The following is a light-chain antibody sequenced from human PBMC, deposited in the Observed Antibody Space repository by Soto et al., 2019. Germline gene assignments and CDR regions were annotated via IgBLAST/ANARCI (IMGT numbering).Light chain of an antibody. J-gene: IGLJ1*01. CDR1: SSDVGSDNL. V-gene: IGLV2-23*02. Sequence: QSVLTQPASVPGSPGQSITISCTGTSSDVGSDNLVSWYQQHPGKAPKFIIYEVNQRPAGVSYRFSGSKSGNTAYLTISGLQAEDVADYYCCSYEGSITYVFGTGTKVTVL. CDR2: EVN. CDR3: CSYEGSITYV.